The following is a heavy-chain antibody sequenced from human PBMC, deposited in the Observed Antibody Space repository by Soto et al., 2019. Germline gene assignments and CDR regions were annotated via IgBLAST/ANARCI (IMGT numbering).Heavy chain of an antibody. CDR1: GYTFTSYF. V-gene: IGHV1-18*01. CDR2: ISAYNGNT. J-gene: IGHJ4*02. D-gene: IGHD2-15*01. CDR3: ARAYCSGGSCYSWDFGY. Sequence: ASVNGSCKASGYTFTSYFISWVRQAPGQGLEWMGWISAYNGNTNYAQKLQGRVTMATDTSTSTAYMELRGLRSDDTAVYYCARAYCSGGSCYSWDFGYWGQGTLVTVSS.